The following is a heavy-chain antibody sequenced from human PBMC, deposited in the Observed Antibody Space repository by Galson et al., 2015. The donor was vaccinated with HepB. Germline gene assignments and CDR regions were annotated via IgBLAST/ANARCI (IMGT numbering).Heavy chain of an antibody. CDR3: ARVRGGSTGGTDY. CDR1: GFTFSSYA. CDR2: ISYDGSNK. Sequence: SLRLSCAASGFTFSSYAMHWVRQAPGKGLEWVAVISYDGSNKYYADSVKGRFTISRDNSKNTLYLQMNSLRAEDTAVYYCARVRGGSTGGTDYWGQGTLVTVSS. V-gene: IGHV3-30-3*01. J-gene: IGHJ4*02. D-gene: IGHD2-15*01.